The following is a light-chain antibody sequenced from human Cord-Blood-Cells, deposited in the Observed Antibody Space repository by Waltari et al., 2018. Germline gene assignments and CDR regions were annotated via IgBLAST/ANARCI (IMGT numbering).Light chain of an antibody. CDR3: QQYYSYPFT. Sequence: AIRITQSPSSLSASTGDRVTITCRASQGISSYLAWYQQKPGKAPKLLIYAASTLQSGVPSRFSGSGSGTDFTLTISCQQSEDFATYYCQQYYSYPFTFGPGTKVDIK. J-gene: IGKJ3*01. CDR1: QGISSY. CDR2: AAS. V-gene: IGKV1-8*01.